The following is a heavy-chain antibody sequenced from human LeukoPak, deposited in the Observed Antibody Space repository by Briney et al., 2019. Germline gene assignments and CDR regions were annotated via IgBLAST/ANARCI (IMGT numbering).Heavy chain of an antibody. CDR3: ARGAVAGYPIPYYFDY. D-gene: IGHD6-19*01. CDR2: IKQDGSEK. V-gene: IGHV3-7*01. CDR1: GFTFSSYW. J-gene: IGHJ4*02. Sequence: GGSLRLSCAASGFTFSSYWMSWVRQAPGKGLEWVANIKQDGSEKYYVDSVKGRFTISRDNAKNSLYLQMNSLRAEDTAVYYCARGAVAGYPIPYYFDYWGQGTLVTVSS.